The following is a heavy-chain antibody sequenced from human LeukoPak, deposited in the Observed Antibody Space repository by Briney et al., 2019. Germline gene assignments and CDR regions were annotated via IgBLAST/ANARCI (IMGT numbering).Heavy chain of an antibody. J-gene: IGHJ4*02. Sequence: GGSLRLSCAASGFTFSSYSMNWVRQAPGKGLEWVSSISSSSSYIYYADSVKGRFTISRDNAKNSLYLQMNSLRAEDTAVYYCARDIGMGSGYYFDYWGQGTLVTVSS. CDR1: GFTFSSYS. D-gene: IGHD6-19*01. V-gene: IGHV3-21*01. CDR2: ISSSSSYI. CDR3: ARDIGMGSGYYFDY.